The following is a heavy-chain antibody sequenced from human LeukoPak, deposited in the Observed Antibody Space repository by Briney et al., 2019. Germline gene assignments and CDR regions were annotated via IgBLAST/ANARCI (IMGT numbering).Heavy chain of an antibody. D-gene: IGHD3-3*01. CDR3: ARENYDFWSGSTGGYYFDY. CDR2: ISSSGSTI. J-gene: IGHJ4*02. CDR1: GFTFSSYE. Sequence: EGSLRLSCAASGFTFSSYEMNWVRQAPGKGLEWVSYISSSGSTIYYADSVKGRFTISRDNAKNSLYVQMNSLRAEDTAVYYCARENYDFWSGSTGGYYFDYWGQGTLVTVSS. V-gene: IGHV3-48*03.